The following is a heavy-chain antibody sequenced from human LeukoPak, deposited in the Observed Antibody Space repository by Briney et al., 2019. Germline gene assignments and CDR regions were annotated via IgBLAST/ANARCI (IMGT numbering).Heavy chain of an antibody. V-gene: IGHV3-53*01. CDR2: IYSGGST. J-gene: IGHJ4*02. D-gene: IGHD4-17*01. Sequence: GGSLRLSCAASGFTVSSNYMSWVRKAPGKGLEWVSVIYSGGSTYYADSVKGRFTISRDNSKNTLYLQMNGLRAEDTAVYYCARASSYGDYVGFGGQGTLVTLSS. CDR1: GFTVSSNY. CDR3: ARASSYGDYVGF.